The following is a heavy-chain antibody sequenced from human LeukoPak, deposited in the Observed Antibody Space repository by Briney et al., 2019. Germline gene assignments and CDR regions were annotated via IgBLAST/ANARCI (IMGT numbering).Heavy chain of an antibody. J-gene: IGHJ3*02. CDR2: IYPGDSDT. CDR1: GYSFTSYW. Sequence: GESLKISCKGSGYSFTSYWIGWVRQMPGKGLEWMGIIYPGDSDTRYSPSFQGQVTISADKSISTAYLQWSSLKASDTAMYYCASPGIAAAGTGFLGAFDIWGQGTMVTVSS. CDR3: ASPGIAAAGTGFLGAFDI. V-gene: IGHV5-51*01. D-gene: IGHD6-13*01.